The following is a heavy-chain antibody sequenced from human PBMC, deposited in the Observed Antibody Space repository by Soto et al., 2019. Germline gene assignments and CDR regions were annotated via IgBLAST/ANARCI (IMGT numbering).Heavy chain of an antibody. Sequence: EVQLVESGGGLVQRGGSLRLSCAVSGFSVSTNYLTWVRQAPGKGLEWVSLIHAGGSTVHADSVKGRFTISRDSSKNTVYLQMNSLRVEDTAIYYCARDRVWASFDFWGQGTLVTVSS. D-gene: IGHD7-27*01. J-gene: IGHJ5*01. CDR2: IHAGGST. CDR3: ARDRVWASFDF. CDR1: GFSVSTNY. V-gene: IGHV3-66*01.